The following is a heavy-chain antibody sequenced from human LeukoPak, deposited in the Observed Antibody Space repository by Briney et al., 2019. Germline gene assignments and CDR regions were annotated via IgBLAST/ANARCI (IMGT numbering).Heavy chain of an antibody. CDR3: AGHHPRNTVDF. Sequence: SETLSLTCTVSGGFISSYYWSWIRQPPGKGLEWIGYIYYSGSTDYNPSLKSRVTISVDTSKNQFSLKLSSVTAADTAVYYCAGHHPRNTVDFWGQGTLVTVSS. V-gene: IGHV4-59*08. CDR1: GGFISSYY. D-gene: IGHD2/OR15-2a*01. J-gene: IGHJ4*02. CDR2: IYYSGST.